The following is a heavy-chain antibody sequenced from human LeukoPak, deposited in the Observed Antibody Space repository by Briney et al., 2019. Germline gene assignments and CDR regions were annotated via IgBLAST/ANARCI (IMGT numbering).Heavy chain of an antibody. CDR3: ARAAMVTGPNWFDP. J-gene: IGHJ5*02. Sequence: PGGSLRLSCAASGFTFSSYAMHCVRQAPGKGLEYVSAISSNGGSTYYANSVKGRFTISRDNSKNTLYLQMGSLRAEDMAVYYCARAAMVTGPNWFDPWGQGTLVTVSS. D-gene: IGHD5-18*01. V-gene: IGHV3-64*01. CDR2: ISSNGGST. CDR1: GFTFSSYA.